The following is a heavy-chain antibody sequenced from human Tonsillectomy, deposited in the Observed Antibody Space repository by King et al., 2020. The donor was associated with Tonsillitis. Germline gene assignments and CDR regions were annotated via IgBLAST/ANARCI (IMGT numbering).Heavy chain of an antibody. J-gene: IGHJ5*02. Sequence: VPLQESGPGLVKPSQTLSLTCTVSGGSISSGSYYWSWIRQPAGKGLEWIGRIYTSGSTNYNPSLKSRVTISVDTSKNQFSLKLSSVTAADTAVYYCARLRFLEWFNWFDPWGQGTLVTVSS. D-gene: IGHD3-3*01. V-gene: IGHV4-61*02. CDR1: GGSISSGSYY. CDR2: IYTSGST. CDR3: ARLRFLEWFNWFDP.